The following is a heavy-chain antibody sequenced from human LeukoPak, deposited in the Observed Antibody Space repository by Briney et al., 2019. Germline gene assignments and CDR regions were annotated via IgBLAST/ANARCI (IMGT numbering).Heavy chain of an antibody. D-gene: IGHD4-17*01. J-gene: IGHJ5*02. CDR2: INPSGGST. Sequence: ASVKVSCKKSGYTFTSYYMHLVRQAPGRGVEWMGIINPSGGSTSYAQKFQGRVPMTRDTSTSTVYMELSSLRSEDTAVYYCARGDYDGWFVRWGPRTLVTVSS. V-gene: IGHV1-46*03. CDR3: ARGDYDGWFVR. CDR1: GYTFTSYY.